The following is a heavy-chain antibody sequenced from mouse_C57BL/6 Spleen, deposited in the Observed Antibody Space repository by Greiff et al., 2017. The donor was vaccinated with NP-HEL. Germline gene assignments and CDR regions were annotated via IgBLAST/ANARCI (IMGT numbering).Heavy chain of an antibody. CDR3: ARLGDYEDFAY. CDR1: GYSFTSYY. V-gene: IGHV1-66*01. Sequence: VQLQQSGPELVKPGASVKISCKASGYSFTSYYIHWVKQRPGQGLEWIGWIYPGSGNTKYNEKFKGKATLTADTSSSTAYMQLSSLTSEDSAVYYCARLGDYEDFAYWGQGTLVTVSA. J-gene: IGHJ3*01. CDR2: IYPGSGNT. D-gene: IGHD2-4*01.